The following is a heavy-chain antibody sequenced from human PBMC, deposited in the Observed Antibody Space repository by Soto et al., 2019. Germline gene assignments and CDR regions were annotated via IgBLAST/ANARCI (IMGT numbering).Heavy chain of an antibody. D-gene: IGHD2-15*01. Sequence: LSLTCTVSGGSISSYYWSWIRQPPGKGPEWIGYIYYSGSTNYNPSLKSRVTISVDTSKNQFSLKLSSVTAADTAVYYCARDKWGYCSGGSCASGDAFDIWGQGTMVTVSS. V-gene: IGHV4-59*01. J-gene: IGHJ3*02. CDR2: IYYSGST. CDR1: GGSISSYY. CDR3: ARDKWGYCSGGSCASGDAFDI.